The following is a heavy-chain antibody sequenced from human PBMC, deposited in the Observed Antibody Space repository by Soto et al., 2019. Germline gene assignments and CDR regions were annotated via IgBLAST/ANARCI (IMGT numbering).Heavy chain of an antibody. D-gene: IGHD1-1*01. J-gene: IGHJ1*01. V-gene: IGHV5-51*01. CDR1: GYTLANYW. CDR3: PNFNYRPSVRYLQH. Sequence: VDSLKISCESSGYTLANYWIGWVRQVPGKGLEWVAIICPSDSRTIYSLSFEAQVIISDDKSISTAHLLSTSVKVSDTATYPCPNFNYRPSVRYLQHWGQGAPVTVSS. CDR2: ICPSDSRT.